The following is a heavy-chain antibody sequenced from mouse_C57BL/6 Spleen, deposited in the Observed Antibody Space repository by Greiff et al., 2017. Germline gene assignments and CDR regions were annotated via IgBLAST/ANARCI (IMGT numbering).Heavy chain of an antibody. CDR3: ARPYYSNSWFAY. J-gene: IGHJ3*01. D-gene: IGHD2-5*01. V-gene: IGHV1-26*01. CDR1: GYTFTDYY. Sequence: EVQLQQSGPELVKPGASVKISCKASGYTFTDYYMNWVKQSHGKSLEWIGDINPNNGGTSYNQQFKGKATLTVDKSSSTAYMELRSLTSEDSAVYYCARPYYSNSWFAYWGQGTLVTVSA. CDR2: INPNNGGT.